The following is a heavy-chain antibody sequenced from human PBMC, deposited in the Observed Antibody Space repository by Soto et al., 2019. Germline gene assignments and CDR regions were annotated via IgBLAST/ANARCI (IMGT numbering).Heavy chain of an antibody. J-gene: IGHJ4*02. CDR1: GFTFSSYG. CDR3: AKLPNCGGDCYFDY. V-gene: IGHV3-30*18. CDR2: VSFDGTNK. Sequence: GGSLRLSCAASGFTFSSYGMHWVRQAPGKGLEWVARVSFDGTNKYYADSMKGRFTISRDNSKNTLYLQMNTLRVEDTAVYYCAKLPNCGGDCYFDYWGQGXLVTVYS. D-gene: IGHD2-21*02.